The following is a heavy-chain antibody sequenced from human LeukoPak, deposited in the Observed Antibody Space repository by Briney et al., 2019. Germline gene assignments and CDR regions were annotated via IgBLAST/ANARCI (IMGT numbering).Heavy chain of an antibody. V-gene: IGHV3-48*03. CDR1: GFIFSSYE. J-gene: IGHJ3*02. CDR2: ISSSGSTI. CDR3: ARGGGLEYQLLEDAFDI. D-gene: IGHD2-2*01. Sequence: GGSLRLSCAASGFIFSSYEMNWVRQAPGKGLEWVSCISSSGSTIYYADSVKGRFTISRDNAKNSLYLQMNSLRAEDTAVYYCARGGGLEYQLLEDAFDIWGQGTKVTVSS.